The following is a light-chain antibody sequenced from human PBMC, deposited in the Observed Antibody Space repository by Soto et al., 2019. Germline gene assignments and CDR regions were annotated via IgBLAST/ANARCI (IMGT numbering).Light chain of an antibody. CDR3: QHMRT. CDR1: QNINNW. V-gene: IGKV1-5*01. J-gene: IGKJ1*01. Sequence: DIQMTQSPSSVSASVGDRGTITCRASQNINNWIAWYQQKPGKAPKFLIYDASTLENGVPSRFSGSGFGTDFSLPISSLQPDDFGSYYCQHMRTFGQGTKVDI. CDR2: DAS.